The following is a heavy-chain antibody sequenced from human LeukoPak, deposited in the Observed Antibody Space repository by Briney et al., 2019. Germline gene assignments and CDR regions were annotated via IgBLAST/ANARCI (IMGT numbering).Heavy chain of an antibody. CDR3: ARDQGPCSSTSCYFSGVDY. J-gene: IGHJ4*02. Sequence: GGSLRLSCAASGFTFSSYAMYWVRQAPGRGLEWVAVISYDGSNKYYADSVKGRFTISRDNSKNTLYLQMNSLRADDTAVYYCARDQGPCSSTSCYFSGVDYWGQGTLVTVSS. CDR1: GFTFSSYA. V-gene: IGHV3-30*04. D-gene: IGHD2-2*01. CDR2: ISYDGSNK.